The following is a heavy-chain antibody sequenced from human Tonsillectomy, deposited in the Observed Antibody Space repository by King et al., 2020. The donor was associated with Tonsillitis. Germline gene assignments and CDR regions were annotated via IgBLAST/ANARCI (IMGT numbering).Heavy chain of an antibody. CDR2: IYPSDSDT. Sequence: GWVRQMPGKGLERMGIIYPSDSDTRYSPSFQGQVTITAVKSTSTVYLQWSRQKASDTAMYYCARPLGYGHGSVNYWGQGNLVTVSS. V-gene: IGHV5-51*01. CDR3: ARPLGYGHGSVNY. J-gene: IGHJ4*01. D-gene: IGHD5-18*01.